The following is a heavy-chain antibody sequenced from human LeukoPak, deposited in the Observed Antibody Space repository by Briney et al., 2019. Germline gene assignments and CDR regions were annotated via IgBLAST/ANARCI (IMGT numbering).Heavy chain of an antibody. D-gene: IGHD3-10*01. CDR2: ISGSGGST. CDR3: AKDLYYYGSGSPQ. V-gene: IGHV3-23*01. Sequence: PGGSLRLSCAASGFTFSSYAMSWVRQAPGKGLEWVSAISGSGGSTYYADSVKGRFTISRDNSKNTLYLQMNSLRAEDTAVSYCAKDLYYYGSGSPQWGQGTLVTVSS. J-gene: IGHJ4*02. CDR1: GFTFSSYA.